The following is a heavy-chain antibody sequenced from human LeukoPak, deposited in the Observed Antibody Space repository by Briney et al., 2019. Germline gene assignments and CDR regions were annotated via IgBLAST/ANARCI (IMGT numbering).Heavy chain of an antibody. D-gene: IGHD3-22*01. J-gene: IGHJ4*02. CDR1: GFTVSSNH. CDR2: IYTDGST. V-gene: IGHV3-53*01. Sequence: GGSLRLSCAASGFTVSSNHMNWVRQAPGKGLEWVSVIYTDGSTYYADSVKGRFTISRDSSKNTLFLQMNSLRAEDTAVYYCARDVSITMIAQQDHDYWGQGTLVTVSS. CDR3: ARDVSITMIAQQDHDY.